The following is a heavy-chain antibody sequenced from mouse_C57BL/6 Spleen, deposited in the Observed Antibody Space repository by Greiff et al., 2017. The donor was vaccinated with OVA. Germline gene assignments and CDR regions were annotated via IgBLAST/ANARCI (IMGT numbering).Heavy chain of an antibody. V-gene: IGHV1-85*01. D-gene: IGHD2-4*01. J-gene: IGHJ2*01. CDR2: IYPRDGST. CDR1: GYTFTSYD. Sequence: QVQLKQSGPELVKPGASVKLSCKASGYTFTSYDINWVKQRPGQGLEWIGWIYPRDGSTKYNEKFKGKATLTVDTSSSTAYLELHSLTSEDSAVFFCARRRNDYDGNWGQGTTLTVSS. CDR3: ARRRNDYDGN.